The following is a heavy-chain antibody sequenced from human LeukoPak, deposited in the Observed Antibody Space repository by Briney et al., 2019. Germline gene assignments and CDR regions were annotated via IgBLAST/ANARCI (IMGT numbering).Heavy chain of an antibody. D-gene: IGHD3-10*01. CDR1: GYTFTSYG. Sequence: ASVKVSCKASGYTFTSYGISWVRQATGQGLEWMGWTNPDSGNTGFAQKFQGRITMTRNTSISTAYMELSSLRSEDTAVYYCARGGVREIQKIDYWGQGTLVTVSS. CDR2: TNPDSGNT. V-gene: IGHV1-8*02. J-gene: IGHJ4*02. CDR3: ARGGVREIQKIDY.